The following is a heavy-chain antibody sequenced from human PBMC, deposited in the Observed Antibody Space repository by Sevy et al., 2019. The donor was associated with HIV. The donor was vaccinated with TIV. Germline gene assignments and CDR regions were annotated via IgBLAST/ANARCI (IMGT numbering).Heavy chain of an antibody. V-gene: IGHV3-30*04. CDR3: ARDRVAYCSGGSCYSGGWFDP. Sequence: GGSLRLSCAASGFTFSSYAMHWVRQAPGKGLEWVAVISYDGSNKYYSDSVKGRLTISRDNSKNTLYLQMNSLRAEDTAVYSCARDRVAYCSGGSCYSGGWFDPWGQGTLVTVSS. J-gene: IGHJ5*02. D-gene: IGHD2-15*01. CDR2: ISYDGSNK. CDR1: GFTFSSYA.